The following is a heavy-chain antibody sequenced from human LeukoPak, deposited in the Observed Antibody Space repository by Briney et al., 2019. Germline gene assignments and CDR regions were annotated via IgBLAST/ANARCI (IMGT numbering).Heavy chain of an antibody. V-gene: IGHV4-39*01. J-gene: IGHJ4*02. CDR1: GGSISSSSYY. CDR2: IYYSGST. Sequence: SETLSLTCTVSGGSISSSSYYWGWIRQPPGKGLEWIGSIYYSGSTNYNPSLKSRVTISVDTSKNQFSLKLSSVTAADTAVYYCARHIVVVPAATLYYFDYWGQGTLVTVSS. D-gene: IGHD2-2*01. CDR3: ARHIVVVPAATLYYFDY.